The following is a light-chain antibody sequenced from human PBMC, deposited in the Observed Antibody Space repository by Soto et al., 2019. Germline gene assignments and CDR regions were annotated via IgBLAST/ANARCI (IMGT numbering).Light chain of an antibody. CDR2: AAS. CDR3: QQYYSYSLFT. CDR1: QGISSY. J-gene: IGKJ3*01. Sequence: AIRMTQSPSSLSASTGDRGTITCRASQGISSYLAWYQQKPGKAPKLLIYAASTLQSGVPSRFSGSGSGTDFTLTISCLQSEDFATYYCQQYYSYSLFTFGPGTKVDIK. V-gene: IGKV1-8*01.